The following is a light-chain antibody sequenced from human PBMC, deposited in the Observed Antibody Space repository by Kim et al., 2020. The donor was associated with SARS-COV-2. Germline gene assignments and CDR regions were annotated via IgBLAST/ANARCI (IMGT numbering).Light chain of an antibody. CDR2: WAS. V-gene: IGKV4-1*01. CDR1: QSLLYSSNNKNY. Sequence: DIVMTQSPDSLALSLGERATINCKSSQSLLYSSNNKNYLAWYQQRPGQPPKLLIYWASTRQSGVPDRFNGSGSGTDFTLTISSLQAEDVSLYYCQQYYGPPITFGPGTRLEIK. CDR3: QQYYGPPIT. J-gene: IGKJ5*01.